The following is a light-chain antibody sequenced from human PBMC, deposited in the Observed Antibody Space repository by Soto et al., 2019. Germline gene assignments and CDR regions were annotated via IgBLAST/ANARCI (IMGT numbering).Light chain of an antibody. Sequence: QSALTQPASVSGSPGQSITISCTGTSSDVGAYNYVSWYQHYPGKAPKVIIYDVSNRPSGVSNRFSGSKSGNTASLTISGLQAEDEADYHCSSYTSTSTPYVFGTGTKLTVL. CDR2: DVS. CDR1: SSDVGAYNY. CDR3: SSYTSTSTPYV. J-gene: IGLJ1*01. V-gene: IGLV2-14*03.